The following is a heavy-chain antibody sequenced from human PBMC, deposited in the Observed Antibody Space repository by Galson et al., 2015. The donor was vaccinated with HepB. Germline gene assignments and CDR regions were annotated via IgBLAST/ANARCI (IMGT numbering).Heavy chain of an antibody. CDR1: GDSVSTNIVA. Sequence: CAISGDSVSTNIVAWNWIRQSPSRGLEWLGRTYYRSKWYNDYAVSVQSRITINPDTSRNQFSLQLNSVTPVDTGVYYCTRVRHLARGMDVWGQGTTVTVS. V-gene: IGHV6-1*01. D-gene: IGHD5-12*01. J-gene: IGHJ6*02. CDR2: TYYRSKWYN. CDR3: TRVRHLARGMDV.